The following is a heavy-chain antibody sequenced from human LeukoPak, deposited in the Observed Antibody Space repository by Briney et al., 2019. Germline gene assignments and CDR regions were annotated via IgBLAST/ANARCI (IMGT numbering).Heavy chain of an antibody. CDR3: AKDLRTVLWVLLKVQTAATASDI. V-gene: IGHV3-23*01. CDR1: VYTFSRYA. Sequence: GGSLRLSCTASVYTFSRYAMSWVRQSPGKGLEWVSDFNCSCGNTYYAHSVKGLLTLYRDNHKHTVYLHKHSLSPGHTAVYYGAKDLRTVLWVLLKVQTAATASDIWGQGTMVTVSS. J-gene: IGHJ3*02. CDR2: FNCSCGNT. D-gene: IGHD6-13*01.